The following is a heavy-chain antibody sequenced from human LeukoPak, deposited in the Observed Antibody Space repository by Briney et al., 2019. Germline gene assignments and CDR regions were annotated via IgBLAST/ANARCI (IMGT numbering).Heavy chain of an antibody. Sequence: ASVKVSCKASGYTFTSYGISWVRQAPGQGLEWMGWISAYNGNTNYAQKLQGRVTMTTDTSTSTAYMELRSLRSDDTAVYYCAREARYYGSGSRSGPYNWFDPWGQGTLVTVSS. CDR1: GYTFTSYG. CDR2: ISAYNGNT. V-gene: IGHV1-18*01. J-gene: IGHJ5*02. CDR3: AREARYYGSGSRSGPYNWFDP. D-gene: IGHD3-10*01.